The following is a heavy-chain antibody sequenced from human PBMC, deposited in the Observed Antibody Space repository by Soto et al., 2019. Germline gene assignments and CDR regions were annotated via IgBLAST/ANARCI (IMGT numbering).Heavy chain of an antibody. CDR3: ARVWLNLYFDY. CDR1: GGSISSGGYY. Sequence: SETLSLTCTVSGGSISSGGYYWSWIRQHPGKGLEWIGYIYYSGSTYYNPSLKSRVTISVDTSKNQFSLKLSSVTAADTAVYYCARVWLNLYFDYWGQGTLVTVSS. J-gene: IGHJ4*02. D-gene: IGHD6-19*01. CDR2: IYYSGST. V-gene: IGHV4-31*03.